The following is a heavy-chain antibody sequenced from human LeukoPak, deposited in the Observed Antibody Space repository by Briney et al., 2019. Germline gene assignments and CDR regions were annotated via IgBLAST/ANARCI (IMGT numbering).Heavy chain of an antibody. J-gene: IGHJ6*03. CDR2: IIPIFGTA. D-gene: IGHD4-17*01. Sequence: GASVKVSCKASGGTFSSYAISWVRQAPGQGLEWMGGIIPIFGTANYAQKFQGRVTITADKSTSTAYMELSSLRSEDTAVYYCARGYGDYDYYYYMDVWGKGTTVTISS. V-gene: IGHV1-69*06. CDR1: GGTFSSYA. CDR3: ARGYGDYDYYYYMDV.